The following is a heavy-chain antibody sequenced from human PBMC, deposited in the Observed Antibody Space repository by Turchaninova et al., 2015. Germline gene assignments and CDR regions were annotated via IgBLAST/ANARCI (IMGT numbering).Heavy chain of an antibody. CDR2: IYWVDNK. J-gene: IGHJ4*02. V-gene: IGHV2-5*02. Sequence: QITLKESGPTRVKPTQTLALTCNFSGFSLSSSGVGVAWIRQAPGKALEWLAAIYWVDNKRHSPSLKSRLTVTRDTSKNLVVLTMTNMDPVDTATYYCAHRRPNSGSWDTGIFDYWGQGTLVTVSS. CDR3: AHRRPNSGSWDTGIFDY. D-gene: IGHD3-22*01. CDR1: GFSLSSSGVG.